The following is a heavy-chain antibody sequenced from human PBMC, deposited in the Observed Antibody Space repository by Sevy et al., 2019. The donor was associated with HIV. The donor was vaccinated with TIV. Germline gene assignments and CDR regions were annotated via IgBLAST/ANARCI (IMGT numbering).Heavy chain of an antibody. J-gene: IGHJ6*02. V-gene: IGHV1-2*02. Sequence: ASVKVSCKASGYTFTGYYMHWVRQAPGQGLEWMGWINPNSGGTNCAQKFQGRVTMTRDTSISTAYMELSRLRSDDTAVYYCARESLYSGYDSRYYYYGMDVWGQGTTVTVSS. CDR2: INPNSGGT. CDR3: ARESLYSGYDSRYYYYGMDV. D-gene: IGHD5-12*01. CDR1: GYTFTGYY.